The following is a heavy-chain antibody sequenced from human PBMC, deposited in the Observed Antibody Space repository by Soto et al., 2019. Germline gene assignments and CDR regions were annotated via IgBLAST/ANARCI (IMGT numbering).Heavy chain of an antibody. CDR1: GGSIGSSNW. D-gene: IGHD3-9*01. CDR3: ARLKTYYILNKSDY. J-gene: IGHJ4*02. Sequence: QVQLQESGPGLVKPSGTLSLTCAVSGGSIGSSNWWSWVRQSPGKGLEWIGEIYDSGSTNYNPSLKSRVTISLDKSKNQFSLKLSSVNAADTAVYYCARLKTYYILNKSDYWGQGSLVTVSS. V-gene: IGHV4-4*02. CDR2: IYDSGST.